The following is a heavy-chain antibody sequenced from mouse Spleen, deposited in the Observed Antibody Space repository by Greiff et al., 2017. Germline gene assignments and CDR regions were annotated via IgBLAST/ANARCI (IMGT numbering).Heavy chain of an antibody. CDR2: INPSTGGT. Sequence: EVQLQQSGPELVKPGASVKISCKASGYSFTGYYMNWVKQSPEKSLEWIGEINPSTGGTTYNQKFKAKATLTVDKSSSTAYMQLKSLTSEDSAVYYCARRGFDVWGAGTTVTVSS. CDR3: ARRGFDV. V-gene: IGHV1-42*01. CDR1: GYSFTGYY. J-gene: IGHJ1*01.